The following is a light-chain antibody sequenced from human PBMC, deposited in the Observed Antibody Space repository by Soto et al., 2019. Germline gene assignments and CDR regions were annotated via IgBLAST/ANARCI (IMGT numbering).Light chain of an antibody. CDR2: DTS. V-gene: IGKV3-11*01. CDR1: QSISG. Sequence: EVVLTQSPATLSLSPGERATLSCMSSQSISGLAWYQQKPGQAPRLLIYDTSNRATDIPARFSGSGSGTDFTLTISSLEPEDFAVYYCQQRGAFGQGTKVEIK. CDR3: QQRGA. J-gene: IGKJ2*01.